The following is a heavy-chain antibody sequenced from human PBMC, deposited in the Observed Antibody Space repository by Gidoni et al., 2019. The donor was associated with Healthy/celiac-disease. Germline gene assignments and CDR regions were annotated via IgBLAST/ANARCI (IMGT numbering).Heavy chain of an antibody. J-gene: IGHJ4*02. Sequence: EVQLVESGGGLVKPGGSLRLSCAASGFTFTNAWMSWVRQAPGKGLGWVGRIKRKTDGGTTDYAAPVKGRFTISRDDSKNTLYLQMNSLKTEDTAVYYCTTDPGFLEWFDYWGQGTLVTVSS. CDR1: GFTFTNAW. V-gene: IGHV3-15*01. D-gene: IGHD3-3*01. CDR3: TTDPGFLEWFDY. CDR2: IKRKTDGGTT.